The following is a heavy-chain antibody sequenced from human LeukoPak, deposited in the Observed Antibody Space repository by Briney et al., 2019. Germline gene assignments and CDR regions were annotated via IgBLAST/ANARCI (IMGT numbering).Heavy chain of an antibody. V-gene: IGHV3-48*04. CDR1: GFTVSSNY. J-gene: IGHJ4*02. CDR3: AREDDWNYEDY. Sequence: GGSLRLSCAASGFTVSSNYMNWVRQAPGKGLEWVSYISSSSDTIYYADSVKGRFTISRDNAKNSLYLQMNSLRAEDTAIYFCAREDDWNYEDYWGQGTLVTVSS. D-gene: IGHD1-7*01. CDR2: ISSSSDTI.